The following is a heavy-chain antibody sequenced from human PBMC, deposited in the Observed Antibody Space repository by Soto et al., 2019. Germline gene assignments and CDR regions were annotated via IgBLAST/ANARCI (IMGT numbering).Heavy chain of an antibody. V-gene: IGHV4-59*02. Sequence: SETLSLTCNVSGGSVSSYYWSWIRQPPEKGLEWIGNIYYSGSTNYNPSLNSRVTISVDTSKNQFSLKLSSVTAADTAVYYCARGGPPVTAYSSLDDWGRGALVTVS. CDR1: GGSVSSYY. J-gene: IGHJ4*02. D-gene: IGHD2-21*02. CDR3: ARGGPPVTAYSSLDD. CDR2: IYYSGST.